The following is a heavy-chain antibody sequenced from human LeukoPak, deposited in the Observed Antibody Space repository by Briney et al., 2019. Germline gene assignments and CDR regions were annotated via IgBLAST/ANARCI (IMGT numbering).Heavy chain of an antibody. CDR3: ARLADGDGGYFDF. J-gene: IGHJ2*01. CDR2: IYYSGST. Sequence: PSETLSLTCTVSGGSISSSSYYWGWIRQPPGKGLEWIGSIYYSGSTYYNPSLKSRVTISVDTSKNQFSLKLSSVTAADTAVYYCARLADGDGGYFDFWGRGTLVTVSS. V-gene: IGHV4-39*01. CDR1: GGSISSSSYY. D-gene: IGHD4-17*01.